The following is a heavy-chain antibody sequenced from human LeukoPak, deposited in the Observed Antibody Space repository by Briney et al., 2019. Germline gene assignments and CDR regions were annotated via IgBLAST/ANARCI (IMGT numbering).Heavy chain of an antibody. CDR1: GFTFSSYW. CDR2: IKQDGSEK. Sequence: PGGSLRLSCAASGFTFSSYWMSWVRQAPGKGLEWVANIKQDGSEKYYVDSVKGRFTISRDNAKNSLYLQMNSLRAEDTAVYYCARGGELGYCSSTSCYPADYWGQGTLVTVSS. D-gene: IGHD2-2*01. J-gene: IGHJ4*02. V-gene: IGHV3-7*01. CDR3: ARGGELGYCSSTSCYPADY.